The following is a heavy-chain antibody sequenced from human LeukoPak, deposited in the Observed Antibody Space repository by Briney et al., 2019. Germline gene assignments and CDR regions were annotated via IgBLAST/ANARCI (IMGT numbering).Heavy chain of an antibody. CDR2: IRYDGSNK. D-gene: IGHD1-26*01. CDR1: GFTFSSYG. Sequence: PGGSLRLSCAASGFTFSSYGMHWVRQAPGKGLEWVAFIRYDGSNKYYADSVKSRFTISRDNSKNTLYLQMNSLRAEDTAVYYCATTLVGALSNWGQGTMVTVSS. V-gene: IGHV3-30*02. CDR3: ATTLVGALSN. J-gene: IGHJ3*01.